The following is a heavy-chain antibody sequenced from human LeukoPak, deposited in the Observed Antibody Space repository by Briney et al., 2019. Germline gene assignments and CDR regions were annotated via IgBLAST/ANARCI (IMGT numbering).Heavy chain of an antibody. V-gene: IGHV3-23*01. CDR2: VSGSGGNT. Sequence: GGSLRLSCVASGFTFGSYAMSWVRQAPGKGLEWVSAVSGSGGNTYYADSVKGRFTISRDNSKNTLYLQMNSLRAEDTAVYYCARGRGSSRYYFDYWGQGTLVTVSS. J-gene: IGHJ4*02. D-gene: IGHD1-26*01. CDR3: ARGRGSSRYYFDY. CDR1: GFTFGSYA.